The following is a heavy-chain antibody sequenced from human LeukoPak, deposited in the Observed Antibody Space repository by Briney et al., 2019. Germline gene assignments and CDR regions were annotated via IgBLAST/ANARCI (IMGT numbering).Heavy chain of an antibody. D-gene: IGHD6-13*01. V-gene: IGHV3-23*01. CDR1: GFTFSSYA. J-gene: IGHJ4*02. Sequence: GGSLRLSCAASGFTFSSYAMSWVRQAPGKGLEWVSAIGGSGGSTYYADSVKGRFTISRDNSKNTLYLQMNSLRAEDTAVYYCAKDLRSRIAAAGAPDYWGQGTLVTVSS. CDR2: IGGSGGST. CDR3: AKDLRSRIAAAGAPDY.